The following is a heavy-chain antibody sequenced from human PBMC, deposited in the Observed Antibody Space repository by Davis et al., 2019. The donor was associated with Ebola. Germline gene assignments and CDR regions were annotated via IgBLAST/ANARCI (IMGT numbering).Heavy chain of an antibody. CDR2: IIPILGIA. J-gene: IGHJ2*01. CDR3: ASGLVRGESYWYFDL. V-gene: IGHV1-69*10. Sequence: SVTVSCKASGGTFSNYAISWVRQAPGQGLEWMGGIIPILGIANYAQKFQGRVTITADESTSTAYMELSSLRSEDTAVYYCASGLVRGESYWYFDLWGRGTLVTVSS. D-gene: IGHD6-6*01. CDR1: GGTFSNYA.